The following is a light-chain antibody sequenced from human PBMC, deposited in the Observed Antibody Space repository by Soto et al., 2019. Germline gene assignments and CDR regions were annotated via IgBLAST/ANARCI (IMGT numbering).Light chain of an antibody. V-gene: IGKV1-5*03. Sequence: DIPMTQSPSTLSASVGDRVTITCRASQSIDSWLAWYQHKPGKAPKLLIFKASTLETGVPSRFSGSGSETAFSLTISSLQPDDSATYYCQPYNSYSRTFGQGTKVEIK. CDR3: QPYNSYSRT. CDR1: QSIDSW. CDR2: KAS. J-gene: IGKJ1*01.